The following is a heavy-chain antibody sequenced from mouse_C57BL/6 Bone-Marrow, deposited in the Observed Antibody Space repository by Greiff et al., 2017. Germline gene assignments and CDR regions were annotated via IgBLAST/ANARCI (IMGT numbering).Heavy chain of an antibody. J-gene: IGHJ2*01. Sequence: VQLQQSGAELVKPGASVKMSCKASGYTLTSYWITWVKQRPGQGLEWIGDIYPGSGCTKYNEKFKSKATLTVDTSSSTAYMQLSSLTSEDSAFYYCARMEGYGGQGTTRTVSA. CDR1: GYTLTSYW. CDR2: IYPGSGCT. V-gene: IGHV1-55*01. CDR3: ARMEGY.